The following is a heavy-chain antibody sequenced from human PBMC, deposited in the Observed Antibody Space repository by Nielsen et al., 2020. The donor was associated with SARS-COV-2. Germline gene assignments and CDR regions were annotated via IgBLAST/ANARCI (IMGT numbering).Heavy chain of an antibody. D-gene: IGHD3-3*01. V-gene: IGHV4-59*01. CDR2: IYYNGST. CDR1: GGSISNFY. J-gene: IGHJ6*03. CDR3: ARGTKSYYDFWTGSYYYYYYMDV. Sequence: SETLSLTCVVSGGSISNFYWNWIRQPPGKGLEWIGFIYYNGSTNYNPSLKSRATIPVDTSKKHLFLKLTSVTTADTAMYYCARGTKSYYDFWTGSYYYYYYMDVWGKGTTVTVSS.